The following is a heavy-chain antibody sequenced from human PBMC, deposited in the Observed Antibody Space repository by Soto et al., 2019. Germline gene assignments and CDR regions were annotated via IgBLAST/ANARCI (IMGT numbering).Heavy chain of an antibody. CDR2: ISGSGDNT. CDR1: GFTFSSYA. Sequence: EVQLLESGGGLVQPGGSLRLSCAASGFTFSSYAMSWVRQAPGKGLEWVSAISGSGDNTYYADSVRGRFTISRDNSKSVVFLQMVSLTAEDSAVYFCASEGGDFWSGYGGRGQGTWSPS. D-gene: IGHD3-3*01. J-gene: IGHJ4*02. V-gene: IGHV3-23*01. CDR3: ASEGGDFWSGYGG.